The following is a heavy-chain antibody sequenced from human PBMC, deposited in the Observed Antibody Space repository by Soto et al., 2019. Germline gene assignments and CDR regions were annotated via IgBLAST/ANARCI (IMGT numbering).Heavy chain of an antibody. CDR3: VRDGTKTLRDWFDP. D-gene: IGHD1-1*01. J-gene: IGHJ5*02. CDR1: GASISGFY. V-gene: IGHV4-4*07. CDR2: IYATGTT. Sequence: PSETLSLTXTVSGASISGFYWSWIRKSAGKGLEWIGRIYATGTTDYNPSPKSRVMMSVDTSKKQFSLKLRSVTAADTAVYYCVRDGTKTLRDWFDPWGQGISVTVSS.